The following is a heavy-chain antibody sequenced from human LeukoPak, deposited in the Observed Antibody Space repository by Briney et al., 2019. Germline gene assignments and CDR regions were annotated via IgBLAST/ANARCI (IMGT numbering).Heavy chain of an antibody. D-gene: IGHD2-21*01. J-gene: IGHJ5*02. V-gene: IGHV1-46*01. CDR1: GYTFTSYY. CDR2: INPSGGST. Sequence: ASVKVSCKASGYTFTSYYMHWVRQAPGQGLEWMGIINPSGGSTSYAQKFQGRVTMTRDMSTSTVYMELSSLRSEDTAVYYCATRPPAYDWFDPWGQGTLVTVSS. CDR3: ATRPPAYDWFDP.